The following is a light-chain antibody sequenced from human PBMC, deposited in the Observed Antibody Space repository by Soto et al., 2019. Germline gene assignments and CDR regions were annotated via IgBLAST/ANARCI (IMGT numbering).Light chain of an antibody. CDR3: SSYTSSNIRV. Sequence: QSALTQPASVSGSPGQSITISCTGTSSDVGGYNYVSWFQQHPGKAPKPMIYEVSNRPSGVSNRFSDSKSANTASLTSSGLQTEDEADYYCSSYTSSNIRVFGGGTKLTVL. J-gene: IGLJ3*02. CDR2: EVS. CDR1: SSDVGGYNY. V-gene: IGLV2-14*01.